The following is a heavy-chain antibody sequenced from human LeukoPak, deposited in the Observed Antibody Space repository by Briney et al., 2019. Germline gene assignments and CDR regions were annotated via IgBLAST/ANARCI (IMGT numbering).Heavy chain of an antibody. CDR3: AKGPVVPVATYFFDY. D-gene: IGHD2-2*01. CDR2: ISYDGSNQ. CDR1: GFTFSNYD. J-gene: IGHJ4*02. V-gene: IGHV3-30*18. Sequence: GGSLRLSCAASGFTFSNYDMPWVRQAPGKGLAWGASISYDGSNQYYGDSVKGRFTISRDNSKNTLYLQMNSLRAEDTAVYYCAKGPVVPVATYFFDYWGQGTLVIVSS.